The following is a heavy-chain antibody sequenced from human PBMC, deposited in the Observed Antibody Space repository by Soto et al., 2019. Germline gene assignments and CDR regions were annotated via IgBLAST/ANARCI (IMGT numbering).Heavy chain of an antibody. CDR1: WFNFRNPW. CDR3: STDSYSSITVLRFDY. CDR2: IKSKIYGGAA. Sequence: WGVLRLSLGVFWFNFRNPWVNCVPQVPRKGLEGGGRIKSKIYGGAARYAAPVKCRFAVSRDDSTNMVFLQMNSLKSEDTGIYFCSTDSYSSITVLRFDYWGQGTVVTVSS. D-gene: IGHD1-26*01. J-gene: IGHJ4*02. V-gene: IGHV3-15*06.